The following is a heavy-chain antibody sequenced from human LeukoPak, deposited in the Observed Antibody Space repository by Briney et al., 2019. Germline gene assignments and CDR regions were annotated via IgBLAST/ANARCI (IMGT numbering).Heavy chain of an antibody. V-gene: IGHV3-23*01. CDR3: AKDLGRDY. CDR1: GFSFSTYA. D-gene: IGHD3-16*01. J-gene: IGHJ4*02. Sequence: PGGSLRLSCEASGFSFSTYAMSWVRQAPGKGLEWVSGIVGGGGSTYYADSVKGRFTISRDNSKNMPYLQMNSLRAEDTAVYYCAKDLGRDYWGQGTLVTVSS. CDR2: IVGGGGST.